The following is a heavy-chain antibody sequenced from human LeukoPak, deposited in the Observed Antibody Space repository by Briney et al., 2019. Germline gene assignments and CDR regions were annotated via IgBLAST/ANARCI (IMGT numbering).Heavy chain of an antibody. CDR2: IYYSGST. Sequence: SSETLSLTCTVSGGSISSYYWSWIRQPPGKGLAWIGYIYYSGSTNYNPSLKSRVTISVDTSKNQFSLKLSSVTAADTAVYYCASGRQQLAHYGMDVWGQGTTVTVSS. CDR1: GGSISSYY. J-gene: IGHJ6*02. CDR3: ASGRQQLAHYGMDV. D-gene: IGHD6-13*01. V-gene: IGHV4-59*01.